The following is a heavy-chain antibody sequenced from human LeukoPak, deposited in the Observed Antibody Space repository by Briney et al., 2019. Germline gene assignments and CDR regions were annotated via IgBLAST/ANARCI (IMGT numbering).Heavy chain of an antibody. CDR2: ISSSSSYI. V-gene: IGHV3-21*01. J-gene: IGHJ4*02. CDR3: ARKIGSSSPPVDY. CDR1: GFTFSSYS. Sequence: GGSLRLSCAASGFTFSSYSMNWVRQAPGKGLEWVSSISSSSSYIYYVDSVKGRFTISRDNAKNSLYLQMNSLRAEDTAVYYCARKIGSSSPPVDYWGQGTLVTVSS. D-gene: IGHD6-6*01.